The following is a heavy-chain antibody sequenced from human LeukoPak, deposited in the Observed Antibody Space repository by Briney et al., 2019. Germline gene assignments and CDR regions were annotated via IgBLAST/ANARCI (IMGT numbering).Heavy chain of an antibody. D-gene: IGHD6-13*01. V-gene: IGHV3-21*01. CDR1: GFTFSSYS. CDR2: ISSSSSYI. Sequence: TGGSLRLSCAASGFTFSSYSMNWVRQAPGKGLEWVSSISSSSSYIYYADSVKGRFTISRDNAKNSLYLQMNSLRAEDTAVYYCARAEGSSWPDNWFDPWGQGTLVTVSS. J-gene: IGHJ5*02. CDR3: ARAEGSSWPDNWFDP.